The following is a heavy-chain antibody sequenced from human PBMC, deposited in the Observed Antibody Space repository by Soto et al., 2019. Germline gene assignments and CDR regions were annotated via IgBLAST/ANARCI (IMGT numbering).Heavy chain of an antibody. CDR2: IYSSGGT. CDR1: GGAISGYY. CDR3: ARGQRFSDSFDP. J-gene: IGHJ5*02. V-gene: IGHV4-4*07. D-gene: IGHD3-3*01. Sequence: SETLSLTCTVSGGAISGYYWTWVRQPAGKGLEWIGRIYSSGGTKYNPSRKSRVDMSLDMSKNQFSLRLSSVTAADTAVYYCARGQRFSDSFDPWGQGTLVTVSS.